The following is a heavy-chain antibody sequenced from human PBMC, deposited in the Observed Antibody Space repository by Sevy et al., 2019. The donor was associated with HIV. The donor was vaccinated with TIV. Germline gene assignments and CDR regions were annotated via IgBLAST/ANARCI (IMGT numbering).Heavy chain of an antibody. Sequence: GGSLRLSCAASGFTFNTHAMNWVRQAPGKGLECVGRIKSKSDGGTVEHAAPVKGRFTISRDDSKDTLYLQMNSLKTEDTAVYFCITYPRITTTGTGGFDPWGQGTLVTVSS. J-gene: IGHJ5*02. D-gene: IGHD6-13*01. V-gene: IGHV3-15*01. CDR1: GFTFNTHA. CDR2: IKSKSDGGTV. CDR3: ITYPRITTTGTGGFDP.